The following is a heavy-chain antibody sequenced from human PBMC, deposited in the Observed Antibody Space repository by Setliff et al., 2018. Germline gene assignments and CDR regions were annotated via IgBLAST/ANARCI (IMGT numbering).Heavy chain of an antibody. J-gene: IGHJ3*01. CDR1: GFILRNYG. CDR3: GRDDDSTSHYSILNF. D-gene: IGHD3-22*01. V-gene: IGHV3-33*08. CDR2: FWADGNRR. Sequence: SLRLSCAASGFILRNYGVHWVRQAPGKGLEWVAVFWADGNRRFYADSVKGRFTVSRDLSMNTVFLQMDSLRAEDTAVYYCGRDDDSTSHYSILNFWGQGTMVTVS.